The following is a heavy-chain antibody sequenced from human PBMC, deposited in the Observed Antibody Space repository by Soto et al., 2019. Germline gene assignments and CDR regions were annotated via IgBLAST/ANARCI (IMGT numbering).Heavy chain of an antibody. CDR1: GFTFSSYG. V-gene: IGHV3-30*03. Sequence: PGGSLRLSCAASGFTFSSYGMHWVRQAPGKGLEWVAVISYVGINKYFADSVKGRFIFSRDNSRNTLYLQTNSLRAEDTAVYYCVRRYYDFWSGYYAFDIWGQGTMVTVSS. D-gene: IGHD3-3*01. CDR3: VRRYYDFWSGYYAFDI. CDR2: ISYVGINK. J-gene: IGHJ3*02.